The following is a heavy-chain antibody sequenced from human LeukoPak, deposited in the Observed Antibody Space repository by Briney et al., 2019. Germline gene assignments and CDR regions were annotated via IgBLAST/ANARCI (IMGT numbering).Heavy chain of an antibody. CDR3: ARVSRASVVYVWGSYRYDYYFDY. V-gene: IGHV1-69*04. D-gene: IGHD3-16*02. Sequence: SVKVSCKASGGTFSSYAISWVRQAPGQGLEWMGRIIPILGIANYAQKFQGRVTITADKSTSTAYMELSSLRSEDTAVYYCARVSRASVVYVWGSYRYDYYFDYWGQGTLVTVSS. CDR2: IIPILGIA. CDR1: GGTFSSYA. J-gene: IGHJ4*02.